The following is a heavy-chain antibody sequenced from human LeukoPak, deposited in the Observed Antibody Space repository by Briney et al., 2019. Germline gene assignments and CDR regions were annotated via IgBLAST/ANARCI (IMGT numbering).Heavy chain of an antibody. CDR1: GSGFTFSTSA. Sequence: PGGSLRLSCAASGSGFTFSTSAMNWVRQAPGKGLEWVAGISKDGSSTFYADSWRFTLFRDNSKNTLFLQMNSLRIEDTAVYYCAKALGERHLTYAFDIWGQGTMVTVSS. J-gene: IGHJ3*02. V-gene: IGHV3-30*18. CDR2: ISKDGSST. CDR3: AKALGERHLTYAFDI. D-gene: IGHD1-1*01.